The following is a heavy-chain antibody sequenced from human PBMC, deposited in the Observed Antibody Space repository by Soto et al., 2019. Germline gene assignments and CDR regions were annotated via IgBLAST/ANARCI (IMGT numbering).Heavy chain of an antibody. CDR3: ATGVLPPDY. V-gene: IGHV3-15*01. J-gene: IGHJ4*02. CDR2: IKSKRDGGTT. Sequence: GGSLRLSCAVSGLTFSNAWMNWVRQAPGKGLEWVGRIKSKRDGGTTDCAAPVQDRFTISRDDSKNTLYLQMNSLKTEDTAVYYCATGVLPPDYWGQGTLVTVSS. CDR1: GLTFSNAW.